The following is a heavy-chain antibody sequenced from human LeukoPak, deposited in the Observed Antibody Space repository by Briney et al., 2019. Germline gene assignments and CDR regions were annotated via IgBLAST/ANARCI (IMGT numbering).Heavy chain of an antibody. J-gene: IGHJ4*02. D-gene: IGHD2-8*01. CDR1: GASINDYY. V-gene: IGHV4-59*12. Sequence: SETLSLTCSVSGASINDYYWTWIRQPPGKGLEWIGYVYHTGTSGYHPSLKSRVAMSLDTSKNQVSLKLSSVIAADTAVYFCTRVVNGGHFDYWGQGALVTVSS. CDR2: VYHTGTS. CDR3: TRVVNGGHFDY.